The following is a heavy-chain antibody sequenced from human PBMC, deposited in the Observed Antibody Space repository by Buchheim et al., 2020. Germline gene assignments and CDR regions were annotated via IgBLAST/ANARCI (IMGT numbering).Heavy chain of an antibody. CDR3: AHGDYVSVY. V-gene: IGHV3-30*03. CDR2: ISYDGSNK. J-gene: IGHJ4*02. CDR1: GFTFSSYG. Sequence: QVQLVESGGGVVQPGRSLRLSCAASGFTFSSYGMHWVRQAPGKGLEWVAVISYDGSNKYYADSVKGRFTISRDNSKNTPYLQMNSLRAEDTAVYYCAHGDYVSVYWGQGTL. D-gene: IGHD4-17*01.